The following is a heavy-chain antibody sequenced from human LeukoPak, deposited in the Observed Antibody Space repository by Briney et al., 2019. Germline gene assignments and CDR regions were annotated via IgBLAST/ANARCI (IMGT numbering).Heavy chain of an antibody. D-gene: IGHD5-18*01. CDR1: GDSISTSSYY. CDR3: ARAISGYSYGTPFDY. Sequence: PSETLSLTCSVSGDSISTSSYYWGWIRQPPGKGLEWIGSIYYSGSTYYNPSLKSRVTISVDTSKNQFSLKLSSVTAADTAVYYCARAISGYSYGTPFDYWGQGTLVTVSS. V-gene: IGHV4-39*07. CDR2: IYYSGST. J-gene: IGHJ4*02.